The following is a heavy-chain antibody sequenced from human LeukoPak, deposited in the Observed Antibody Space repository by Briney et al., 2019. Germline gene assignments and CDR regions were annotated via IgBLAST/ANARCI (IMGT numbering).Heavy chain of an antibody. D-gene: IGHD3-16*02. J-gene: IGHJ4*02. CDR1: GGSISSYY. V-gene: IGHV4-59*12. CDR3: ARYSIYDYVWGSYRYPGPIDY. CDR2: IYYSGST. Sequence: SETLSLTCTVSGGSISSYYWSWIRQPPGKGLEWIGYIYYSGSTNYNPSLKSRVTISVDTSKNQFSLKLSSVTAADTAVYYCARYSIYDYVWGSYRYPGPIDYWGQGTLVTVSS.